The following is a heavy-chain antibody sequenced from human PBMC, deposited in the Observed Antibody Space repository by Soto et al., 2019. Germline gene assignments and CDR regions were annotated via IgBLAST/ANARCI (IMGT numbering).Heavy chain of an antibody. CDR1: GGSISSGDYK. CDR2: IYYSGYN. D-gene: IGHD4-4*01. V-gene: IGHV4-30-4*01. CDR3: ARSDNYVPFEY. Sequence: QVQLQESGPGLVKPSQTLSLTCTVSGGSISSGDYKWSWIRQPPGKGLEWIGYIYYSGYNYNNPSLKSRVTMSVDTSQNLFSLKLSSVTPADTAGYYCARSDNYVPFEYWGQGTLVTVSS. J-gene: IGHJ4*02.